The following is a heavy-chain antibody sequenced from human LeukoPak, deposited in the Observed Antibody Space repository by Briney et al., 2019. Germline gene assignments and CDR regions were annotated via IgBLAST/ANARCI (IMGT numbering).Heavy chain of an antibody. CDR3: ARGLTMTPNHFDP. Sequence: PGGSLRLSCEASGFTFSSYWMNWLRQAPGTGLEWVANINQDGTTKYYLDSVKGRFTISRDNAKNSLYLQMNSLRAEETAIYYCARGLTMTPNHFDPWGQGTLVTVSS. D-gene: IGHD4/OR15-4a*01. V-gene: IGHV3-7*01. J-gene: IGHJ5*02. CDR1: GFTFSSYW. CDR2: INQDGTTK.